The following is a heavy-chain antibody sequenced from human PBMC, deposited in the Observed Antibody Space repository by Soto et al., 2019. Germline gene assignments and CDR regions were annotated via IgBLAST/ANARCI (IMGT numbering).Heavy chain of an antibody. CDR3: ASSAVVVVDY. D-gene: IGHD2-15*01. CDR1: GGSVSSGSYY. Sequence: QVQLQESGPGLGKPSETLSLTCSVSGGSVSSGSYYWSWIRQPPGEGLEWIGYISYSGRTNYNPSLKGRVAMSVDTSTHQFALKLSSVPAADTAMYYGASSAVVVVDYWGQGTLVTVP. J-gene: IGHJ4*02. CDR2: ISYSGRT. V-gene: IGHV4-61*01.